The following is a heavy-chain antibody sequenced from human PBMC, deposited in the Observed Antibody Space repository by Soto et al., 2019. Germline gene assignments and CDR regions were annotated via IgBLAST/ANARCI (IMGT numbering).Heavy chain of an antibody. CDR1: GGSISSGGYY. Sequence: QVQLQESGPGLVKPSQTLSLTCTVSGGSISSGGYYWSWIRPHPGQGLEWIGYIYYSGSTYYNPSLKGRVTIAVDASKNQLTLKLSSVTAADKAVYYCARGDYDILTGYQFDYWGQGTLVTVSS. CDR2: IYYSGST. J-gene: IGHJ4*02. CDR3: ARGDYDILTGYQFDY. V-gene: IGHV4-31*03. D-gene: IGHD3-9*01.